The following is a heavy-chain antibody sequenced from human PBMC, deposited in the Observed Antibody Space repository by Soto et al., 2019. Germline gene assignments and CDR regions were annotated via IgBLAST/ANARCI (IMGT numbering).Heavy chain of an antibody. CDR3: ARDERDSCSGGDCFYFAY. Sequence: QVQLVQSGGEVKKPGASVKVSCKASGYTFTNYGISWVRQAPGQGLEWLGWISTYNSNTNSAPRLQGRLTMTTDTSTSTASMELRSLTSGDTAVYYCARDERDSCSGGDCFYFAYWGQGTLVTVSS. CDR1: GYTFTNYG. CDR2: ISTYNSNT. J-gene: IGHJ4*02. D-gene: IGHD2-21*02. V-gene: IGHV1-18*04.